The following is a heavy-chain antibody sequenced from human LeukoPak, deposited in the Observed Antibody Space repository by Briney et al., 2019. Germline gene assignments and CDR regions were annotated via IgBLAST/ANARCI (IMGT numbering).Heavy chain of an antibody. Sequence: GGSLRLSCAASGFTFSSYWMSWVRQAPGKGLEWVANIKEDGGEKYSVDSVKGRFTISRDNAMNSLYLQMNSLRAEDTAVYYCARDLSGVTGYTYGRGIDYWGQGTLVTVSS. CDR1: GFTFSSYW. D-gene: IGHD5-18*01. CDR2: IKEDGGEK. V-gene: IGHV3-7*01. CDR3: ARDLSGVTGYTYGRGIDY. J-gene: IGHJ4*02.